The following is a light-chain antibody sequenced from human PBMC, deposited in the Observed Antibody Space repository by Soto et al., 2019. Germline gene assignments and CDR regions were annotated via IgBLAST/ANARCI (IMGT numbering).Light chain of an antibody. CDR3: QQYNNWPFS. J-gene: IGKJ5*01. CDR1: QGVTTN. V-gene: IGKV3-15*01. CDR2: DVS. Sequence: DIVITHSPAILSVSPGERVTLSCSAGQGVTTNFAWYQPKSGQSPRLLIYDVSTRATGVPARFTGTGYETDFTLTISGLQSEDSAVYFCQQYNNWPFSFGQGTRLEI.